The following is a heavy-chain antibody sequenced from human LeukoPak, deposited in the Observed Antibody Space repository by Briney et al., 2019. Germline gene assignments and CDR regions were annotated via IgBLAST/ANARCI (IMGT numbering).Heavy chain of an antibody. Sequence: GGSLRLSCAASGFTVSSNDMSWVRQAPGKGLECISVIYSGGSTDYADSVKGRLTISRDNSKNTRYLQMNSLRAEDTAVYYCARDRSGSYDTFDIWGQGTMVTVSS. CDR1: GFTVSSND. J-gene: IGHJ3*02. V-gene: IGHV3-53*01. D-gene: IGHD1-26*01. CDR2: IYSGGST. CDR3: ARDRSGSYDTFDI.